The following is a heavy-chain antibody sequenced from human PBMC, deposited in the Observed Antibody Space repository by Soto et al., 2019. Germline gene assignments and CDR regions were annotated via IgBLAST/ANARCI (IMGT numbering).Heavy chain of an antibody. J-gene: IGHJ5*02. D-gene: IGHD2-2*01. CDR3: ASVVPAAHGGYRYNWFDP. V-gene: IGHV5-51*01. CDR2: IYPGDSDT. CDR1: GNSFTRYW. Sequence: ESLRITCTCSGNSFTRYWIGWVRQMPGKGLEWMGIIYPGDSDTRYSPSFQGQVTISADKSISTAYLQWSSLKASDTAMYYCASVVPAAHGGYRYNWFDPWGQGTLVNV.